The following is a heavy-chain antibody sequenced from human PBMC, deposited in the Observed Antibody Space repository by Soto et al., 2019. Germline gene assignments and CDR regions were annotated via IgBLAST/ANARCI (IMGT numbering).Heavy chain of an antibody. CDR3: ARDPSCGSDCHFDL. D-gene: IGHD2-21*02. CDR1: GGIFSNYA. J-gene: IGHJ5*02. CDR2: IVPVVTTT. V-gene: IGHV1-69*12. Sequence: HVRLVQSGAEVKRPGSSVKVSCKTSGGIFSNYAISWVRQAPGQGLEWMGGIVPVVTTTNYAQKFQGRVTITADESTTTVYMELSSLTSEDTAVYYCARDPSCGSDCHFDLWGQGTLVTVSS.